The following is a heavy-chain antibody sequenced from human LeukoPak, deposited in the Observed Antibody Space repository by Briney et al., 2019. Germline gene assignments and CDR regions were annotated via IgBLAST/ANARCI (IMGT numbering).Heavy chain of an antibody. Sequence: ASVKVSCKVSGYTLTELSMHWVRQAPGKGLEWMGGFVPEDGETIYAQKFQGRVTMTEDTSTDTAYMELSSLRSEDTAVYYCATGGEDDYYYYGMDVWGQGTTVTVSS. CDR1: GYTLTELS. CDR3: ATGGEDDYYYYGMDV. V-gene: IGHV1-24*01. CDR2: FVPEDGET. J-gene: IGHJ6*02. D-gene: IGHD3-10*01.